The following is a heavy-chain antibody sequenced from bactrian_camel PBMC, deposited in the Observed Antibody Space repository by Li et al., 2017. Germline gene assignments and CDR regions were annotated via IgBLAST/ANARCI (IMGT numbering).Heavy chain of an antibody. Sequence: VQAGGSLKISCAVSGYNSNVNCMGWVRQAPGKEREGVARIDSRGTTEYVDSVKGRFTVFKGNAGKTLYLQMNSLRPEDTAMYYCAAVAEGRTVEGGVSLWTLFESGYWGQGTQVTVS. J-gene: IGHJ4*01. CDR3: AAVAEGRTVEGGVSLWTLFESGY. CDR2: IDSRGTT. CDR1: GYNSNVNC. V-gene: IGHV3S53*01. D-gene: IGHD3*01.